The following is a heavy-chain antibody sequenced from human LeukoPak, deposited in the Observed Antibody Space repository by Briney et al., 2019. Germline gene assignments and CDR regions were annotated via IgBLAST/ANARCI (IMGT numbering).Heavy chain of an antibody. J-gene: IGHJ4*02. CDR1: GGSISSGDYY. CDR2: IYYSGTT. CDR3: ARAVSGYPFDY. Sequence: SQTLSLTCTVSGGSISSGDYYWSWIRQPPGKGLEWIGYIYYSGTTYYNPSLKSRLTISVDTSKNQFSLNLNSVTAADTAVYYCARAVSGYPFDYWGQGTLVTVSS. V-gene: IGHV4-30-4*01. D-gene: IGHD3-22*01.